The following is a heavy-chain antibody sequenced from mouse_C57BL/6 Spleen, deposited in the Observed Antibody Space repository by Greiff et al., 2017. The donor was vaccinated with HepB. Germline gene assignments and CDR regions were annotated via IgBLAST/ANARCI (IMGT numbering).Heavy chain of an antibody. CDR1: GYSFTGYY. CDR2: INPSTGGT. V-gene: IGHV1-42*01. Sequence: VQLQQSGPELVKPGASVKISCNASGYSFTGYYMNWVKQSPEKSLEWIGEINPSTGGTTYNQKFKAKATLTVDKSSSTAYMQLKSLTSEDSAVYYCARHGYALAYWGQGTLVTVSA. J-gene: IGHJ3*01. CDR3: ARHGYALAY. D-gene: IGHD2-2*01.